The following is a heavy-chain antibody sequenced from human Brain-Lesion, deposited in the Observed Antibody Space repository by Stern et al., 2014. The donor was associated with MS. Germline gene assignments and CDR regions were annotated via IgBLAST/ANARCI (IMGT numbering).Heavy chain of an antibody. CDR2: FDPEDGET. CDR1: GYTLTELS. Sequence: QVQLGQSGAEVKKPGASVKVSCKVSGYTLTELSMHWVRQAPRKGLEWMGGFDPEDGETIYAQKFQGRVTMTEDTSTDTAYMELSSLRSEDTAVYYCATLSPGAGGNYYLHFDYWGQGTLVTVSS. V-gene: IGHV1-24*01. J-gene: IGHJ4*02. CDR3: ATLSPGAGGNYYLHFDY. D-gene: IGHD1-26*01.